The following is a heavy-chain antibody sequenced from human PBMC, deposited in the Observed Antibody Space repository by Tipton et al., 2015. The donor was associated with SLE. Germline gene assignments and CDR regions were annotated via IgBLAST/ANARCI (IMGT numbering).Heavy chain of an antibody. CDR3: ARDSPTVAGTFDS. V-gene: IGHV4-59*11. CDR1: GGSISSHY. CDR2: IYYSGST. J-gene: IGHJ4*02. Sequence: PGLVKPSETLSLMCTVSGGSISSHYWSWLRQPPGKGLEWIGYIYYSGSTSYNPSLKSRVTISVDTSKNQFSLKLSSVTAADTAVYYCARDSPTVAGTFDSWGQGTLVIVSA. D-gene: IGHD6-19*01.